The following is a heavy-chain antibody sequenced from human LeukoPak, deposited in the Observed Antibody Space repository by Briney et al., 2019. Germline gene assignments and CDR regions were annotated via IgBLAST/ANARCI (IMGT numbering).Heavy chain of an antibody. CDR3: AKESARFSGLFDY. Sequence: GGSLRLSCAASGFTFSSYTMTWVRQAPGKGLEWVSAISGSGGSTYYADSVKGRFTISRDNSKNTLYLQMNSLRAEDTAVYYCAKESARFSGLFDYWGQGTLVTVSS. CDR2: ISGSGGST. J-gene: IGHJ4*02. V-gene: IGHV3-23*01. CDR1: GFTFSSYT. D-gene: IGHD6-19*01.